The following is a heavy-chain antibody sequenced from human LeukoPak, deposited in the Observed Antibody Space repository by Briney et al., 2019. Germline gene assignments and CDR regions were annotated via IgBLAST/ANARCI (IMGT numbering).Heavy chain of an antibody. CDR2: ISGRVGST. V-gene: IGHV3-23*01. D-gene: IGHD1-26*01. Sequence: GGSLRLSCAASGFRVSDYVMTWVRQAPGKGLEWVSGISGRVGSTYYIDSVKGRFTISRDNSKNTLYLQMNSLRAEDTAVYSCAVGTSLPAHWGEGTLVTVSS. CDR1: GFRVSDYV. J-gene: IGHJ4*02. CDR3: AVGTSLPAH.